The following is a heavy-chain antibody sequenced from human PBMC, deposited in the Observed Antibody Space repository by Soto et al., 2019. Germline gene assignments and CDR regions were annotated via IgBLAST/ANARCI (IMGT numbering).Heavy chain of an antibody. J-gene: IGHJ4*02. CDR2: IFYSGST. Sequence: SETLSLTCTVSGGSISSYYWSWIRQPPGKGLEWIGYIFYSGSTNYNPSLKSRVTISVDTSKNQFSLKLSSVTAADTAVYYCAAGGGLPRYYWGQGTLVTVSS. D-gene: IGHD5-12*01. CDR1: GGSISSYY. CDR3: AAGGGLPRYY. V-gene: IGHV4-59*12.